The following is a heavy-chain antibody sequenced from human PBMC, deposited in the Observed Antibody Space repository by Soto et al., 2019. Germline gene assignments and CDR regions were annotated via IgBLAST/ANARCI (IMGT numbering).Heavy chain of an antibody. D-gene: IGHD1-26*01. Sequence: GGSLRLSCTVSGFTFDNYAMSWVRQAPGKGLEWISGINWNGASAGYADSVKGRFTISRDNAKNSLYLQMNSLRAEDTALYYCARVRLGAPTRYFDYWGQGTLVTVSS. V-gene: IGHV3-20*04. CDR3: ARVRLGAPTRYFDY. CDR1: GFTFDNYA. J-gene: IGHJ4*02. CDR2: INWNGASA.